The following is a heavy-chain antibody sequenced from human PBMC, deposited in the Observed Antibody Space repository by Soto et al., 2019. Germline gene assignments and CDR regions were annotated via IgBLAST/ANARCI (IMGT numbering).Heavy chain of an antibody. CDR1: GYTFTSYY. CDR2: INPSGGST. CDR3: ARVDSSGYYYPRYFDY. Sequence: QVQLVQSGAEVKKPGASVKVSCKASGYTFTSYYMHWVRQAPGQGLEWMGIINPSGGSTSYAQKFQGRVTMTRDTSTSTGYMEMSSQRSEDTAVYYCARVDSSGYYYPRYFDYWGQGTLVTVSS. V-gene: IGHV1-46*01. D-gene: IGHD3-22*01. J-gene: IGHJ4*02.